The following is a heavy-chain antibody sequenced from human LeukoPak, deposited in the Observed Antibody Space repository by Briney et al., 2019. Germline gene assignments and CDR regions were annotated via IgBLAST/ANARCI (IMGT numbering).Heavy chain of an antibody. J-gene: IGHJ4*02. CDR1: GGSISSSSYY. D-gene: IGHD3-22*01. CDR2: IYYSGST. CDR3: ARGYYDSSGYSNPFDY. Sequence: SETLSLTCTVPGGSISSSSYYWGWIRQPPGKGLEWIGSIYYSGSTCYNPSLKSRVTISVDTSKNQFSLKLSSVTAADTAVYYCARGYYDSSGYSNPFDYWGQGTLVTVSS. V-gene: IGHV4-39*07.